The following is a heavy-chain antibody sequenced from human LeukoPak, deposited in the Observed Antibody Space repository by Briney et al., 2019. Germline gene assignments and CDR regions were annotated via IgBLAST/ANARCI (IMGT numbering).Heavy chain of an antibody. D-gene: IGHD6-13*01. Sequence: PSETLSLTCAVYGGSFRGYYWSWIRQPPGKGRKGMGGINHSGGNNYNQSLKSRVTISVDTHKDQFSLKLSSVTAAGTAVYYCARASIAAAGPWGQGTLVTVSS. CDR1: GGSFRGYY. V-gene: IGHV4-34*01. J-gene: IGHJ5*02. CDR3: ARASIAAAGP. CDR2: INHSGGN.